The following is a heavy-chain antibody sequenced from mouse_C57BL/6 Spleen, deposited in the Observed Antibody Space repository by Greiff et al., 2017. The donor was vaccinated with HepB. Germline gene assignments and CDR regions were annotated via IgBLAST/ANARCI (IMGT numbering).Heavy chain of an antibody. CDR3: VRPITAVEEAWFAY. CDR1: GFTFSDYG. V-gene: IGHV5-17*01. Sequence: EVQGVESGGGLVKPGGSLKLSCAASGFTFSDYGMHWVRQAPEKGLEWVAYIRSGSSTIYYADTVKGRFTISRDNAKNTMFLQMTSLRSEDTAMYYCVRPITAVEEAWFAYLGQVTLVTVSA. CDR2: IRSGSSTI. J-gene: IGHJ3*01. D-gene: IGHD1-1*01.